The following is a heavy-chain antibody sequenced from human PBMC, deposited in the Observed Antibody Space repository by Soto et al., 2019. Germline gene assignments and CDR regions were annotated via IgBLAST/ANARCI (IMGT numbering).Heavy chain of an antibody. V-gene: IGHV3-9*01. CDR2: ITWNSVAL. J-gene: IGHJ4*02. CDR1: GFTFDDHA. D-gene: IGHD3-9*01. Sequence: VQLVESGGGLVRPGGSLRLSCAASGFTFDDHAMHWVRQAPGKGLEWISAITWNSVALDYADSVKGRFTISRDNAKNSLYLQMNSLRPEDTALYYCAKERVRDFDGWGQGTQVTVSS. CDR3: AKERVRDFDG.